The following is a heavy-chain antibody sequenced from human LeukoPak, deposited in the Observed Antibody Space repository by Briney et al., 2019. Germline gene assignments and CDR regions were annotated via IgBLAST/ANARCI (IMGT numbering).Heavy chain of an antibody. Sequence: ASVKVSCKASGYTFTSYDINWVRQATGQGLEWMGWISAYNGNTNYAQKLQGRVTMTTDTSTSTAYMELRSLRSDDTAVYYCARVSVVVPAALGYYYGMDVWGQGTTVTVSS. CDR3: ARVSVVVPAALGYYYGMDV. CDR2: ISAYNGNT. V-gene: IGHV1-18*01. CDR1: GYTFTSYD. D-gene: IGHD2-2*01. J-gene: IGHJ6*02.